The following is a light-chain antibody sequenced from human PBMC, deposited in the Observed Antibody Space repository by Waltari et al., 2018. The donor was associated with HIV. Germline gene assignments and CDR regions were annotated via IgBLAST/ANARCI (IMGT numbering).Light chain of an antibody. Sequence: VMTQSPLPMPVTPGEPASISCRSSQSLLHSNGYNYLDWYLQKPGQSPQLLIYLGSNRASGVPDRFSGRGSGTDFTLKISRVEAEDVGVYYCMQALQTPLTFGGGTKVEIK. CDR2: LGS. CDR3: MQALQTPLT. CDR1: QSLLHSNGYNY. J-gene: IGKJ4*01. V-gene: IGKV2-28*01.